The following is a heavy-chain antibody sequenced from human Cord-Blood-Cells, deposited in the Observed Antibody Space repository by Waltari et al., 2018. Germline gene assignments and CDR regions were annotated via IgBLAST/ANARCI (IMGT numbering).Heavy chain of an antibody. D-gene: IGHD2-2*01. V-gene: IGHV4-31*03. J-gene: IGHJ4*02. CDR3: ARVSRDIVVVPAANYFDY. Sequence: QVQLQESGPGLVKPSQTLSLTCTVSGGSISSGGYYWSWIRQHPGKGLEWIGYIYYSGSTYYNPSLKRRVTISVDTSKNQFSLKLSSVTAADTAVYYCARVSRDIVVVPAANYFDYWGQGTLVTVSS. CDR2: IYYSGST. CDR1: GGSISSGGYY.